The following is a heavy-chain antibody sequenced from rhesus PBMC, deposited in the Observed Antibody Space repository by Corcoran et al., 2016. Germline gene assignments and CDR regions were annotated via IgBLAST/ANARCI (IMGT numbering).Heavy chain of an antibody. J-gene: IGHJ5-1*01. CDR2: VYGSGSST. V-gene: IGHV4-169*02. D-gene: IGHD1-1*01. Sequence: QLQLQESGPGLVKPSETLSLTCAVSGGSISSSYGSWIRQAPGKGLEWIGDVYGSGSSTNYNPSLTSRVTLSVDTSKNQLSLKLSSVTTADTAVYYCARDGTAGDFDVWGPGVLVTVSS. CDR3: ARDGTAGDFDV. CDR1: GGSISSSY.